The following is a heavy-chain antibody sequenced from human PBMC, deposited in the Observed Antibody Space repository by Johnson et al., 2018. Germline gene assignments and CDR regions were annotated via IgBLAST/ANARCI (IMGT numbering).Heavy chain of an antibody. J-gene: IGHJ3*02. CDR3: ARVGLLRSSTPDADAFDI. CDR1: GYTFTSYY. Sequence: QVQLVQSGAEVKKPGASVEVSCKASGYTFTSYYMHWVRQAPGQGLEWMGIINPSGGSTSYAQKFQGRVPMTRDTSPGTGYMKLSSLRSEDTAVYYCARVGLLRSSTPDADAFDIWGQGTMVTVSS. D-gene: IGHD6-13*01. V-gene: IGHV1-46*01. CDR2: INPSGGST.